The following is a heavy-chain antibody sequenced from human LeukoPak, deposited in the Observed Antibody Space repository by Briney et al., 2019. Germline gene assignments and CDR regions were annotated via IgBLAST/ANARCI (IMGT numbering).Heavy chain of an antibody. CDR1: GYTFTDYY. CDR2: VDPEDGET. J-gene: IGHJ4*02. CDR3: ATGLMITFGEHQIDY. V-gene: IGHV1-69-2*01. D-gene: IGHD3-16*01. Sequence: ASVKVSCKVSGYTFTDYYMHWVQQAPGKGLEWMGLVDPEDGETIYAEKFQGRVTITADTSTDTAYMELSSLRSEDTAVYYCATGLMITFGEHQIDYWAREPWSPSPQ.